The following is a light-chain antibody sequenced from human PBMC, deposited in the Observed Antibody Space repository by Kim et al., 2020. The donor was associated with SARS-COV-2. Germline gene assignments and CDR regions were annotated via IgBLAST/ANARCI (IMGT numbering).Light chain of an antibody. CDR3: QYYNCYWT. V-gene: IGKV1-5*03. CDR2: EAT. J-gene: IGKJ1*01. Sequence: PAGGHSITISCRGSQSSSCLSAWYQQKPEKPPKLLYYEATIEGRGAPRRCTGSGGAKEFPPTISRQQHDDVANYCCQYYNCYWTFGQGTKVDIK. CDR1: QSSSCL.